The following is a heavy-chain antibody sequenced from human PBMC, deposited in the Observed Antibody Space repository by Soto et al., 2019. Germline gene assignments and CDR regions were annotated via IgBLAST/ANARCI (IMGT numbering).Heavy chain of an antibody. CDR1: GGTFSSYA. V-gene: IGHV1-69*01. CDR2: IIPIFGTA. J-gene: IGHJ4*02. Sequence: QVQLVQSGAEVKKPGSSVKVSCTASGGTFSSYAISWVRRAPGQGLEWMGGIIPIFGTANYAQKFQGRVTITADESTSTAYMELSSLRSEDTAVYYCAVLVRGVSDLDYWGQGTLVTVSS. CDR3: AVLVRGVSDLDY. D-gene: IGHD3-10*01.